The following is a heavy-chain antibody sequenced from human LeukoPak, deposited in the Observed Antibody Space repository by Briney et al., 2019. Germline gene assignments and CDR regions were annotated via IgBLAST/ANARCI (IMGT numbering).Heavy chain of an antibody. V-gene: IGHV3-48*03. Sequence: AGSLRLSCAASGFTFSSYEMNWVRQAPGKGLEWGSDISSSGSTIYYADSVKGRFTISRDNAKNSLYLQMNSLRAEDTAVYYCARDLQQLGLYFDYWGQGALVTVSS. D-gene: IGHD6-13*01. CDR3: ARDLQQLGLYFDY. J-gene: IGHJ4*02. CDR2: ISSSGSTI. CDR1: GFTFSSYE.